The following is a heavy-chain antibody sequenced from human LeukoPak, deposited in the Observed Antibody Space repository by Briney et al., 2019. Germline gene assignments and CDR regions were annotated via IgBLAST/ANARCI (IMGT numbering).Heavy chain of an antibody. CDR2: INHSGST. CDR1: GGSFSGYY. J-gene: IGHJ3*02. V-gene: IGHV4-34*01. Sequence: PSETLSLTCAVYGGSFSGYYWSWIRQPPGKGLEWTGEINHSGSTNYNPSLKSRVTISVDTSKNQFSLKLSSVTAADTAVYYCARDQTSKGDAFDIWGQGTMVTVSS. CDR3: ARDQTSKGDAFDI.